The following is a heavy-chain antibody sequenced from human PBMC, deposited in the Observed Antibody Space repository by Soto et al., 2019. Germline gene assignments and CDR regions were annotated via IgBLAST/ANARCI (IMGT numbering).Heavy chain of an antibody. Sequence: LSLTCTVSGGSISSGGYYWSWIRRHPGKCLEWIGYIYYSGSTYYNPSLKSRVTISVDTSKNQFSLKLSSVTAADTAVYYCASKVVAAIPYYYGMDVWGQGTTVTVSS. D-gene: IGHD2-15*01. CDR2: IYYSGST. CDR1: GGSISSGGYY. CDR3: ASKVVAAIPYYYGMDV. V-gene: IGHV4-31*03. J-gene: IGHJ6*02.